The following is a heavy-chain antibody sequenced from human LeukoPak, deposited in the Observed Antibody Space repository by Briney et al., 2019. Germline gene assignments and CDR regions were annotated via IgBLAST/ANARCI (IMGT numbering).Heavy chain of an antibody. CDR2: IYYSVST. Sequence: SETLSLTCTVSGGSISSYYWSWIRQPPGKGLEWIGYIYYSVSTNYNPSLKSRVTISVDTSKNQFSLKLSSVTAADTAVYYCAREGSGWPGNWFDPWGQGTLVTVSS. CDR3: AREGSGWPGNWFDP. V-gene: IGHV4-59*01. J-gene: IGHJ5*02. D-gene: IGHD6-19*01. CDR1: GGSISSYY.